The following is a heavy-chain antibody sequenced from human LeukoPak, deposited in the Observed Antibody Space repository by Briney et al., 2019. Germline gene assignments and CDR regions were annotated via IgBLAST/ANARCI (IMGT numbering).Heavy chain of an antibody. CDR2: IFTILGIA. J-gene: IGHJ4*02. Sequence: SVKVSCKASVGTFSSYTISWVRQAPGQGREWMGRIFTILGIANYAQKFQGRVTITADKSTSTAYMELSSLRSEDTAVYYCARDADSIGGGSCYGIWGQGTLVTVSS. CDR3: ARDADSIGGGSCYGI. D-gene: IGHD2-15*01. V-gene: IGHV1-69*04. CDR1: VGTFSSYT.